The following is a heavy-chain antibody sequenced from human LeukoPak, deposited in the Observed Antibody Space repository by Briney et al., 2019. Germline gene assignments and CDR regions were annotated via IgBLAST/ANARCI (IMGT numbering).Heavy chain of an antibody. V-gene: IGHV1-69-2*01. Sequence: ASVKVSCKASGYTFTDYYMHWVQQAPGKGLEWMGLVDPEDGETIYAEKFQGRVTITADTSTDTAYMELSSLRSEDTAVYYCATGEYPRKNWFDPWGQGTLVTVSS. CDR1: GYTFTDYY. D-gene: IGHD2-2*02. J-gene: IGHJ5*02. CDR3: ATGEYPRKNWFDP. CDR2: VDPEDGET.